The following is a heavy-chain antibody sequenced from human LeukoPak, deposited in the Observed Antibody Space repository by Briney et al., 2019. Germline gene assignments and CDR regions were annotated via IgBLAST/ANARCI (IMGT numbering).Heavy chain of an antibody. CDR1: GFTVSSNY. CDR2: ISSSSSYI. CDR3: ARDPRTYYDFWSGYQRSDAFDI. J-gene: IGHJ3*02. D-gene: IGHD3-3*01. Sequence: GGSLRLSCAASGFTVSSNYMSWVRQAPGKGLEWVSSISSSSSYIYYADSVKGRFTISRDNAKNSLYLQMNSLRAEDTAVYYCARDPRTYYDFWSGYQRSDAFDIWGQGTMVTVSS. V-gene: IGHV3-21*01.